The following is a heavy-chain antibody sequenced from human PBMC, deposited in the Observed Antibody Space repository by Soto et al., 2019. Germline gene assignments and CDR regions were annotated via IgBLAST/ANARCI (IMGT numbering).Heavy chain of an antibody. V-gene: IGHV3-23*01. CDR3: AKDLAYYYDSSGTD. D-gene: IGHD3-22*01. CDR2: ISGSGGST. J-gene: IGHJ1*01. Sequence: PGGSLRLSCAASGFTFSSYAMSWVRQAPGKGLEWVSAISGSGGSTYYADSVKGRFTISRDNSKNTLYLQMNSLRAEDTAVYYCAKDLAYYYDSSGTDWGQGTLVTVSS. CDR1: GFTFSSYA.